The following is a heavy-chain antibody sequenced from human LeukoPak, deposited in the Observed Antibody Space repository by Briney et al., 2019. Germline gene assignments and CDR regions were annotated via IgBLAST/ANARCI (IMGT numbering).Heavy chain of an antibody. V-gene: IGHV4-4*07. D-gene: IGHD2-8*01. Sequence: PSETLSLTCTVSGGSISSYYWSWIRQPAGKGLEWIGRIYTSGSTNYNPSLKSRVTMSVDTSKNQFSLKLSSVTAADTAAYYCARDTLYCTNGVCPFDYWGQGTLVTVSS. CDR3: ARDTLYCTNGVCPFDY. J-gene: IGHJ4*02. CDR2: IYTSGST. CDR1: GGSISSYY.